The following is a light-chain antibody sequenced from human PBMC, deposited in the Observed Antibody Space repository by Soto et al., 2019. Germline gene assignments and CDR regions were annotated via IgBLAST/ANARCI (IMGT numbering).Light chain of an antibody. Sequence: IKMNQSPSTLSGTVRDIVTITFRASQTISSWLAWYQQKPGKAPKLLIYKASTLKSGVPSRFGGSGSGTEFTLTISSLQPDDFATYYCQHYNSYSEAFGQGSMVDVK. CDR3: QHYNSYSEA. CDR2: KAS. V-gene: IGKV1-5*03. J-gene: IGKJ1*01. CDR1: QTISSW.